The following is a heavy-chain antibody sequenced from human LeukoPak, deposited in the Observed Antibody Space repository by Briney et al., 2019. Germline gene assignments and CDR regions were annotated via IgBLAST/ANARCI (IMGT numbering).Heavy chain of an antibody. CDR2: ISSGGSTT. D-gene: IGHD3-22*01. CDR3: AREPYYYDHTGFHPRYLDS. J-gene: IGHJ4*02. Sequence: GGSLRLSCAASGFSFSSYEMNWVRQAPGKGLEWVSYISSGGSTTYYADSVKGRFTIFRDNAKKSLYLQMNSQRVEDTAVYYCAREPYYYDHTGFHPRYLDSWGQGALVSVSS. CDR1: GFSFSSYE. V-gene: IGHV3-48*03.